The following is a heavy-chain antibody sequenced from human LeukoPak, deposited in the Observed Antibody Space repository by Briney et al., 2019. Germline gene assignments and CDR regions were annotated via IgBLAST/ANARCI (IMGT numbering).Heavy chain of an antibody. CDR1: GFPFSSYA. V-gene: IGHV3-23*01. Sequence: GGSLRLSCVASGFPFSSYAMSWVRQAPGKGLEWVASVSSSDDNTYSADSVKGRFTISRDNSKRTVFLQMNNLRAEDTAVYYCANLDYGDYGFVDYWGQGTLVTVSS. J-gene: IGHJ4*02. D-gene: IGHD4-17*01. CDR2: VSSSDDNT. CDR3: ANLDYGDYGFVDY.